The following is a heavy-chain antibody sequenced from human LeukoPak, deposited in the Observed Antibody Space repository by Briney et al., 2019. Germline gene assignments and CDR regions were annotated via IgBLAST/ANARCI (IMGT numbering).Heavy chain of an antibody. V-gene: IGHV3-53*01. J-gene: IGHJ4*02. Sequence: GGSLRLSCAASGFTVSSNYMSWVRQAPGKGLEWVSVIYSGGSTYYADSVKGRFTISRDNSKNTLYLQMNSLRAEDTAVYYCARGLPLAVAGDSWDYWGQGTLVTVSS. CDR3: ARGLPLAVAGDSWDY. CDR1: GFTVSSNY. D-gene: IGHD6-19*01. CDR2: IYSGGST.